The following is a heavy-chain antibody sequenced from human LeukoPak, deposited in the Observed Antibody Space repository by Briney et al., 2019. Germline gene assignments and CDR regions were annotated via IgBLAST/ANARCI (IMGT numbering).Heavy chain of an antibody. CDR3: ARYKTYGPFDF. J-gene: IGHJ4*02. Sequence: SETLSLTCAVSGGSLSDYYWSWIRQPAGKGLEWIGRIYPSGITNYNPSLQSRVTMSVDTSKNQFSLNLSSVTAADTAVYYCARYKTYGPFDFWGQGTLVTVSS. V-gene: IGHV4-59*10. CDR2: IYPSGIT. D-gene: IGHD2-8*01. CDR1: GGSLSDYY.